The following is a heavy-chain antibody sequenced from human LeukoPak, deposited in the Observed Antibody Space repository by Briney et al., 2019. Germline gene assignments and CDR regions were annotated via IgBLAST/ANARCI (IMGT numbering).Heavy chain of an antibody. CDR3: ARGPAYTSSWYFDY. CDR2: TSGSGGST. J-gene: IGHJ4*02. Sequence: GGSLLLSCAASGFTFISYAMSWVRQAPGRGVEGVAATSGSGGSTYYADSWKGRFTISRDNSKNTLYLQMNSLRAEDTAVYYCARGPAYTSSWYFDYWGQGTLVTVSS. D-gene: IGHD6-13*01. V-gene: IGHV3-23*01. CDR1: GFTFISYA.